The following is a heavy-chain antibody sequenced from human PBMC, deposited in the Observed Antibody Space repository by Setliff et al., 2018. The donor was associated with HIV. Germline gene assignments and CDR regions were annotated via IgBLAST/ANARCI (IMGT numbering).Heavy chain of an antibody. J-gene: IGHJ4*02. CDR3: ARGVPLLPPHY. Sequence: SETLSLTCIVSGDSFRSGDYYWAWIRQPPGKGLEWMGYILYSGDATYNPSLKSRLTMSVDSSGNQFSLTLTSVTAADTAVYYCARGVPLLPPHYWGQGTLVTVSS. CDR1: GDSFRSGDYY. V-gene: IGHV4-30-4*08. CDR2: ILYSGDA. D-gene: IGHD2-21*02.